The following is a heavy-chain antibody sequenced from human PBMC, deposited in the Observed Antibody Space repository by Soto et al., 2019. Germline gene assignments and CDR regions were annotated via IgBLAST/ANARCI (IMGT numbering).Heavy chain of an antibody. V-gene: IGHV4-34*01. D-gene: IGHD2-8*02. CDR3: ARDKITGLFDY. J-gene: IGHJ4*02. Sequence: SETLSLTCAVYGGSCSGYYWTWIRQPPGTGLEWIGEINHSGSTNYNPSLKSRVTISVDTSKNQFSLKLTSVTAADTAVYYCARDKITGLFDYWGQGTQVTVSS. CDR1: GGSCSGYY. CDR2: INHSGST.